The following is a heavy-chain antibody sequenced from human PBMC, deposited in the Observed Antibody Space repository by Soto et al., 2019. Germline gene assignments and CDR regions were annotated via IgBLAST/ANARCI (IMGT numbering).Heavy chain of an antibody. D-gene: IGHD6-19*01. CDR2: ISYDGSNR. V-gene: IGHV3-30*19. J-gene: IGHJ2*01. Sequence: GGSLRLSCAASGFTFSSYGMHWVRQAPGKGLEWVAVISYDGSNRYYADSVKGRFTISRDNSKNTLYLQMNSLRAEDTAVYYCAKAGYSSGWSHWYFDLWGRGTLVTVSS. CDR1: GFTFSSYG. CDR3: AKAGYSSGWSHWYFDL.